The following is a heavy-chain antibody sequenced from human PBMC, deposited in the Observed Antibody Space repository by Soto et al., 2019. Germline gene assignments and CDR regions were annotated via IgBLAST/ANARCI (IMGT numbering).Heavy chain of an antibody. CDR3: ARLGGYYQAFDQ. CDR1: GGSISSGDYY. J-gene: IGHJ4*02. CDR2: IYYSGST. D-gene: IGHD3-22*01. V-gene: IGHV4-30-4*01. Sequence: PSETLSLTCTVSGGSISSGDYYWSWIRQPPGKGLEWIGYIYYSGSTYYNPSLKSRLTISVDTSKNQFSLKLNSVTAADTAVYYCARLGGYYQAFDQWGQGSLVTVSS.